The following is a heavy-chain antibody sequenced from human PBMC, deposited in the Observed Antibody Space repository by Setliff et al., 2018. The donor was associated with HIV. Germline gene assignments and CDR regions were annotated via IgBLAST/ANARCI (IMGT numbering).Heavy chain of an antibody. CDR2: IYSGGST. V-gene: IGHV3-53*01. CDR1: GFTVSSNY. J-gene: IGHJ4*02. D-gene: IGHD3-22*01. CDR3: AKENYYDTSGYYYEGYFDY. Sequence: PGGSLRLSCAASGFTVSSNYMSWVRQAPGKGLEWVSVIYSGGSTYYADSVKGRFTISRDNSKNTLYLQMNSLRAEDTAVYYCAKENYYDTSGYYYEGYFDYWGQGTLVTVSS.